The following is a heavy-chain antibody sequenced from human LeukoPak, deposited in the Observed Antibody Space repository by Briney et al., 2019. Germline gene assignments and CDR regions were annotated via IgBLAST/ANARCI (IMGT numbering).Heavy chain of an antibody. CDR2: IYYNGNT. V-gene: IGHV4-61*01. J-gene: IGHJ4*02. Sequence: SETLSLTCTVSGGSVSSGSYFWSWIRQPPGKGLEWNGFIYYNGNTNSSPSLKSRVTISVDTSKSQFSLKLTSVTAADTAVYYCARGYRSSWYQVDYWGQGTVVTVSS. CDR3: ARGYRSSWYQVDY. D-gene: IGHD6-13*01. CDR1: GGSVSSGSYF.